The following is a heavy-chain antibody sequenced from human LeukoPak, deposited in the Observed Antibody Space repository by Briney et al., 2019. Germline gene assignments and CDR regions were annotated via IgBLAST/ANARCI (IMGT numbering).Heavy chain of an antibody. D-gene: IGHD3-22*01. CDR3: VAPYDSSGYYTPLGY. CDR1: GFTFSSYE. CDR2: ISSSGSTI. V-gene: IGHV3-48*03. Sequence: PGGSLRLSCAASGFTFSSYEMNWVRQAPGKGLEWVSYISSSGSTIYYADSVKGRFTISRDNAKNSLYLQMNSLRAEDTAVYYCVAPYDSSGYYTPLGYWGQGTLVTVSS. J-gene: IGHJ4*02.